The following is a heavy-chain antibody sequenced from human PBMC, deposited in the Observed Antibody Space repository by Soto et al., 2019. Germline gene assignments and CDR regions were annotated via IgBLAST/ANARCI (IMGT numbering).Heavy chain of an antibody. J-gene: IGHJ4*02. Sequence: QVQLVQSGAEVTKPGASVRLSCKASGYDFTRHHIHWVRQAPGQGLEWMGFINPYDGSPTHAQKIPGRITMARDKSTNTVYLERSSLRSDNAGLYYCARGDVSSQPSLSYFDSWGRGALVTVSA. CDR1: GYDFTRHH. D-gene: IGHD2-2*01. CDR2: INPYDGSP. V-gene: IGHV1-46*01. CDR3: ARGDVSSQPSLSYFDS.